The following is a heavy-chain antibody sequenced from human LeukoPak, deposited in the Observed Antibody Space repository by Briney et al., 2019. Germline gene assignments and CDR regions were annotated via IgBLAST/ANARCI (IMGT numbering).Heavy chain of an antibody. Sequence: GGSLRLSCAASGFTFSTYGMHWVRQAPGQGVEWVSFIWFDGSNKYYGDSVKGRFTISRDNSKNTLYLQMNSLRTEDTAVYYCAKDSYYYYIDVWGKGTTVTVSS. CDR2: IWFDGSNK. CDR3: AKDSYYYYIDV. CDR1: GFTFSTYG. V-gene: IGHV3-30*02. J-gene: IGHJ6*03.